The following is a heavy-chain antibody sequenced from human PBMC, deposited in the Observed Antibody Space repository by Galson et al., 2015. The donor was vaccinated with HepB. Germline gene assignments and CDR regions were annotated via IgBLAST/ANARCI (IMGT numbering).Heavy chain of an antibody. J-gene: IGHJ4*02. CDR1: GFTFSNYA. V-gene: IGHV3-23*01. Sequence: SLRLSCAASGFTFSNYAMSWVRQAPGKGLEWVSAISGGGRTTKYADSVKGRFSISRDSSKSTLYLQMNSPRAEDTAVYFCARYSGSDWGEYYFRYWGQGTLVTVSS. CDR2: ISGGGRTT. D-gene: IGHD1-26*01. CDR3: ARYSGSDWGEYYFRY.